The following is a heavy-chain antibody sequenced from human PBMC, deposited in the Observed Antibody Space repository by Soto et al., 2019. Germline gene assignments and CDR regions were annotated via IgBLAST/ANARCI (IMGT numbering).Heavy chain of an antibody. D-gene: IGHD3-22*01. CDR2: INPNSGGT. CDR1: GYTFTGYY. Sequence: GASVKVSCKASGYTFTGYYMHWVRQAPGQGLEWMGWINPNSGGTNYAQKFQGRVTMTRDTSISTAYMELSRLRSDDTAVYYCAREGIRITMIVVVTGFDFDIWGQGTMVTVSS. CDR3: AREGIRITMIVVVTGFDFDI. J-gene: IGHJ3*02. V-gene: IGHV1-2*02.